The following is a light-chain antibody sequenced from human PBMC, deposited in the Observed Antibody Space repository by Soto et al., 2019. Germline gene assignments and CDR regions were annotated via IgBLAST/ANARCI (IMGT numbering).Light chain of an antibody. V-gene: IGKV3D-20*01. J-gene: IGKJ4*01. Sequence: IVLTQSPASLSLSPGERATLSCGASHTIASVYLAWYQHKPGLAPRLLIYDTSIRATGIPDRFTGSGSGTDFSLTISRLEPEDFAVYYSQKYDTSLTSGGGTKVEIK. CDR2: DTS. CDR1: HTIASVY. CDR3: QKYDTSLT.